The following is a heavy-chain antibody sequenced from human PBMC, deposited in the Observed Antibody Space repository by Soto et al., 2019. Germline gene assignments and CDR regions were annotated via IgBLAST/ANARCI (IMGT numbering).Heavy chain of an antibody. CDR1: GFTFSSYG. Sequence: GGSLRLSCAASGFTFSSYGMHWVRQAPGKGLEWVAVISYDGSDKYYADSVKGRFTIPRDNSKNTLYLQMNSLGPEDTAVYYCAIAYDFWSGDRMWDMDVWGQGTTVTVSS. D-gene: IGHD3-3*01. CDR2: ISYDGSDK. J-gene: IGHJ6*02. V-gene: IGHV3-30*03. CDR3: AIAYDFWSGDRMWDMDV.